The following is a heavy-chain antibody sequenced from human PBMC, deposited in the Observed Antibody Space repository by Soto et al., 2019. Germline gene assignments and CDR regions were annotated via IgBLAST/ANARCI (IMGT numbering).Heavy chain of an antibody. Sequence: GSLRLSCAASGFTFSSYAMSWVRQAPGKGLEWVSAISGSGGSTYYADSVKGRFTISRDNSKNTLYLQMNSLRAEDTAVYYCAKDGFSSSWSPNYVDYWGQGTLVTV. CDR1: GFTFSSYA. CDR2: ISGSGGST. J-gene: IGHJ4*02. CDR3: AKDGFSSSWSPNYVDY. V-gene: IGHV3-23*01. D-gene: IGHD6-13*01.